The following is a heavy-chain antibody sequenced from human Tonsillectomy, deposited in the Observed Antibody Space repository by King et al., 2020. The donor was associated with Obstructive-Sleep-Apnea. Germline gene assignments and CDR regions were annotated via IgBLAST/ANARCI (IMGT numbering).Heavy chain of an antibody. CDR3: ARHRGVEDYGGYGDYFDY. D-gene: IGHD5-12*01. Sequence: VQLQESGPGLVKPSETLSLTCTVSGGSISNYYWSWIRQPPGKGLEWIGYMYYSGNTNFNPSLKSRVTISEDTSKIQFSLSLSSVTAADTAVYYCARHRGVEDYGGYGDYFDYWGQGTLVTVSS. CDR2: MYYSGNT. J-gene: IGHJ4*02. V-gene: IGHV4-59*08. CDR1: GGSISNYY.